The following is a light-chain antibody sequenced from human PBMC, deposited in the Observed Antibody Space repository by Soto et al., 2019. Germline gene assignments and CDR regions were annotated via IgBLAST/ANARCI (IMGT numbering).Light chain of an antibody. CDR1: QSVSTS. CDR2: HSS. CDR3: QQTFNNRLS. J-gene: IGKJ4*01. Sequence: DIQVTQSPPSLSASVGARLTIPCRASQSVSTSVNWYQQLGGKAPKLLIQHSSTLQSGFPSRFSGSGSGTDFTLAISSLQHEGCATCDYQQTFNNRLSVGGGTKVDIK. V-gene: IGKV1-39*01.